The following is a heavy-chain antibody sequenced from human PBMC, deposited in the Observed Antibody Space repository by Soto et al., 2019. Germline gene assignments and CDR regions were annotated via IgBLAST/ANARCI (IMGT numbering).Heavy chain of an antibody. CDR1: GFTFSSYA. CDR3: ARAKYYYDSSGYYFDY. Sequence: GGSLRLSCAASGFTFSSYAMHWVRQAPGKGLEWVAVISYDGSNKYYADSVKGRFTISRDNSKNTLYLQMNSLRAEDTAVYYCARAKYYYDSSGYYFDYWGQGTLVTVSS. CDR2: ISYDGSNK. D-gene: IGHD3-22*01. V-gene: IGHV3-30*04. J-gene: IGHJ4*02.